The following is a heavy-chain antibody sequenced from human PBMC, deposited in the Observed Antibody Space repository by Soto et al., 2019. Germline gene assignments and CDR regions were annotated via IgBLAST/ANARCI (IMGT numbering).Heavy chain of an antibody. CDR1: GYTFTSYD. D-gene: IGHD3-3*01. V-gene: IGHV1-8*01. CDR2: MNPNSGNT. J-gene: IGHJ3*02. CDR3: VRVVSSDFWSGPSRGDDAFDI. Sequence: GASLKVSCKASGYTFTSYDINWVRQATGQGLEWMGWMNPNSGNTGYAQKFQGRVTMTRNTTISTAYMELSSLRSEDTAVYYCVRVVSSDFWSGPSRGDDAFDIWGQGTMVTVSS.